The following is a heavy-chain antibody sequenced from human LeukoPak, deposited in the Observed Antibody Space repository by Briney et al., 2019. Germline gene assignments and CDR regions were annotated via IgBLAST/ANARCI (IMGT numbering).Heavy chain of an antibody. CDR2: IKEDGSTK. CDR3: ASAGIDGSRNYPLY. V-gene: IGHV3-7*03. CDR1: EFTFSNIW. Sequence: GGSLRLSCAASEFTFSNIWMSWVRLAPGKGLEWLANIKEDGSTKYYVDSVKGRFTISRDNVKNSLFLQMNSLRAEDTAIYYCASAGIDGSRNYPLYWGQGTLVTVSS. J-gene: IGHJ4*02. D-gene: IGHD3-10*01.